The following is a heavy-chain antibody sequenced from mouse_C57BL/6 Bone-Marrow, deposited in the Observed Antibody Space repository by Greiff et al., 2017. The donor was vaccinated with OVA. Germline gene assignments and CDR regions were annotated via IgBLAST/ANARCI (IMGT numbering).Heavy chain of an antibody. CDR2: IYPGDGDT. V-gene: IGHV1-80*01. CDR1: GYAFSSYW. Sequence: QVQLKESGAELVKPGASVKISCKASGYAFSSYWMNWVKKRPGKGLEWIGQIYPGDGDTNYNGTFKGKATLTADKSSSTAYMQLSSLTSEDSAVYFCARWVYYGSRTWFAYWGQGTLVTVSA. CDR3: ARWVYYGSRTWFAY. D-gene: IGHD1-1*01. J-gene: IGHJ3*01.